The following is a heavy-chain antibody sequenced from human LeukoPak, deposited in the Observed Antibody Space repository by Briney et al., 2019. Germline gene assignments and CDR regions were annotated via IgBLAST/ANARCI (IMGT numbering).Heavy chain of an antibody. V-gene: IGHV1-18*01. Sequence: ASVKVSCKASGYTFTSYGISWVRQAPGQGLEWMGWISAYNGNTTYAQKLQGRVTMTTDTSTSTAYMELRSLRSDDTAVYYCARAGDYATLSYFDYWGQGTLVTVSS. CDR2: ISAYNGNT. CDR1: GYTFTSYG. J-gene: IGHJ4*02. CDR3: ARAGDYATLSYFDY. D-gene: IGHD4-17*01.